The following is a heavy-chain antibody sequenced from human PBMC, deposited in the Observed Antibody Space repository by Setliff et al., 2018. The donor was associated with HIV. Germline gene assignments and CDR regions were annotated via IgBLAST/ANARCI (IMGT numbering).Heavy chain of an antibody. CDR1: GGTSSSYT. CDR3: ARLSIPAYYYMDV. V-gene: IGHV1-18*04. D-gene: IGHD2-21*01. Sequence: ASVKVSCKASGGTSSSYTINWVRQAPGQGLEWVGWIGPYNGRTEYAQEFQGRVSLTIDTSTSTAYMELRSLRSDDTAVYYCARLSIPAYYYMDVWGKGTTVTVSS. CDR2: IGPYNGRT. J-gene: IGHJ6*03.